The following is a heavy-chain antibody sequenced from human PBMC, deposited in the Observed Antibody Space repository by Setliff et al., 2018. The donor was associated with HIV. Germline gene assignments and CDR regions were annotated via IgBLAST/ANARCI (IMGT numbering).Heavy chain of an antibody. CDR2: ILNRNNKYET. Sequence: GESLKISCAASGFMYSDPAIHWVRQASGKGLEWVGRILNRNNKYETAYAVSMKGRFTISRDDSKNMAYLQMDSLTAEDTAVYYCTTPLYYYDTSTTWDHWGQGTLVTVSS. CDR3: TTPLYYYDTSTTWDH. CDR1: GFMYSDPA. J-gene: IGHJ4*02. D-gene: IGHD3-22*01. V-gene: IGHV3-73*01.